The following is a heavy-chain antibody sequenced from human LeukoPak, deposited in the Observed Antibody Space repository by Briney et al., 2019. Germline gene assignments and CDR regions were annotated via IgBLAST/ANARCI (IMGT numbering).Heavy chain of an antibody. CDR3: AREKQQWLVHYMDV. CDR1: GFTFSSYE. CDR2: ISSSGSTI. Sequence: PGGSLRLSCAASGFTFSSYEMNWVRQAPGKGLEWVSYISSSGSTIYYADSVKGRFTISRDNAKNSLQMNSLRAEDTAVYYCAREKQQWLVHYMDVWGKGTTVTVSS. D-gene: IGHD6-19*01. J-gene: IGHJ6*03. V-gene: IGHV3-48*03.